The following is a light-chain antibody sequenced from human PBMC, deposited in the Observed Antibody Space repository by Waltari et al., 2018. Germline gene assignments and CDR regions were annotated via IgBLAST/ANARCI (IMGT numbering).Light chain of an antibody. CDR2: DTS. J-gene: IGKJ1*01. V-gene: IGKV3-15*01. Sequence: EIVMTQSPATLSVSPGERATLSCRASHSVGVTLAWYQQKPGQAPNLLIYDTSTRATGVPAKFSGSGSGTEFTLTISSLQSEDFAIYYCQQYNLWPRTFGQGTRVEIK. CDR1: HSVGVT. CDR3: QQYNLWPRT.